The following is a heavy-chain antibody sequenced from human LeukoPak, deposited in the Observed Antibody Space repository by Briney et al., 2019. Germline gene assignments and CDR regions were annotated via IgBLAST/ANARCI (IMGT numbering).Heavy chain of an antibody. Sequence: GGSLRLSCAASGFTLSDYYMTWIRQAPGKGLEWVAYISPAGTTYYADSVKGQFTISRDNAKTSLYLQMNSLRAEDTAVYYCVLRITMVRGVPDVDYWGQGTLVTVSS. J-gene: IGHJ4*02. D-gene: IGHD3-10*01. V-gene: IGHV3-11*01. CDR1: GFTLSDYY. CDR2: ISPAGTT. CDR3: VLRITMVRGVPDVDY.